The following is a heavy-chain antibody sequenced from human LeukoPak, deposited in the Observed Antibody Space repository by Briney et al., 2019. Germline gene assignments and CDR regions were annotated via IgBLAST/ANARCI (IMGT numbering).Heavy chain of an antibody. CDR1: GFTFSSYW. D-gene: IGHD3-22*01. Sequence: GGSLRLSCAASGFTFSSYWMSWVRQAPGKGLEWVANIKQDGSEKYYVDPVKGRFTISRDNAKNSLYLQMNSLRAEDTAVYYCARDYGLYYYDSSGPGIWFDPWGQGTLVTVSS. CDR2: IKQDGSEK. CDR3: ARDYGLYYYDSSGPGIWFDP. V-gene: IGHV3-7*05. J-gene: IGHJ5*02.